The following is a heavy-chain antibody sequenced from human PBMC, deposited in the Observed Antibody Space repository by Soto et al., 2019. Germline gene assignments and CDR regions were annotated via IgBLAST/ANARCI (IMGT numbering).Heavy chain of an antibody. CDR1: GFTFSSYS. V-gene: IGHV3-48*02. D-gene: IGHD3-9*01. J-gene: IGHJ4*02. Sequence: EVQLVESGGGLVQPGGSLRLSCAASGFTFSSYSMNWVRQAPGKGLEWGSYISSSIRTIYYADSVKGRFTISRDNAKNSLYLQMNSLRDEDTAVYYCARTHFDWLLLDYWGQGTLVTVSS. CDR3: ARTHFDWLLLDY. CDR2: ISSSIRTI.